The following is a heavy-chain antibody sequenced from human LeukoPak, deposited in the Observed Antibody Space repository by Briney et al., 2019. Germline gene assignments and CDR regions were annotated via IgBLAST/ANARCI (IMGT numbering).Heavy chain of an antibody. CDR2: INQDESAK. CDR3: ASSPTSWYFDY. D-gene: IGHD2-2*01. CDR1: GFTFSRYW. J-gene: IGHJ4*02. V-gene: IGHV3-7*01. Sequence: PGGSLRLSCAASGFTFSRYWMSWVRQAPGKGLEWVASINQDESAKFYADSVKGRFTISRDNSKNTLYLQMNSLRPEDTSVYYCASSPTSWYFDYWGQGTLVTVSS.